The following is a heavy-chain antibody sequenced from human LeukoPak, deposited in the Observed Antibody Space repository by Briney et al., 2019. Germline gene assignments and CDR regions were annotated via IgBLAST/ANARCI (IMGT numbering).Heavy chain of an antibody. J-gene: IGHJ5*02. CDR3: AKGPAMVRGTFDP. V-gene: IGHV3-7*03. CDR2: IKQDGSEK. CDR1: GFTFSSYW. Sequence: GGSLRLSCAASGFTFSSYWMNWVRQAPGKGLEWVANIKQDGSEKYYVDSVKGRFTISRDNAENSVYLQMNSQRTEETAVYYCAKGPAMVRGTFDPWGQGTLVTVSS. D-gene: IGHD3-10*01.